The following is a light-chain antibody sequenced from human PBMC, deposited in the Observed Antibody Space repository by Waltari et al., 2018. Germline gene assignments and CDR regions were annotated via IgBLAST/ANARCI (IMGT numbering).Light chain of an antibody. CDR3: QQYDSYPLT. CDR2: RAS. CDR1: QSISNW. V-gene: IGKV1-5*03. J-gene: IGKJ4*01. Sequence: DIQMTQSPSTLSASVGDRVTITCQASQSISNWLAWYQQQPGKAPKLLIQRASSLESGVPSRFSGSGSGTELTLTISSLQPDDFATYYCQQYDSYPLTFGGGTKVEIK.